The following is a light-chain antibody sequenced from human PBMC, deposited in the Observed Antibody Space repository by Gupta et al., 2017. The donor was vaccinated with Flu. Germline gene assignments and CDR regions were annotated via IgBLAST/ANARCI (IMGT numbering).Light chain of an antibody. V-gene: IGKV3-20*01. CDR3: QQYATFPWT. Sequence: ERVTLSCRASQRVSSRYLAWYQQRPGQAPRLLIYGASARAAAIPGRFSGSGSETDFTFTISGLEPEDFAVYFCQQYATFPWTFGQGTKLEI. CDR1: QRVSSRY. CDR2: GAS. J-gene: IGKJ2*01.